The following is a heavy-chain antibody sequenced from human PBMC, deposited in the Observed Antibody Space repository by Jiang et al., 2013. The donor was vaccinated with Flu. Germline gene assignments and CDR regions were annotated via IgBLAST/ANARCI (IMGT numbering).Heavy chain of an antibody. CDR2: SRDNLNSYFT. CDR3: VREALNGGVMSRYGLDV. J-gene: IGHJ6*02. D-gene: IGHD3-16*01. Sequence: QLVESGGGLVQPGGSLRLSCAVSGFTFSDHYMAWVRQAPGKGLECIGRSRDNLNSYFTEYAASVKGRFTISRDDSKNSLYLQMNSLRTEDTAVYYCVREALNGGVMSRYGLDVWGQGTTVTVSS. V-gene: IGHV3-72*01. CDR1: GFTFSDHY.